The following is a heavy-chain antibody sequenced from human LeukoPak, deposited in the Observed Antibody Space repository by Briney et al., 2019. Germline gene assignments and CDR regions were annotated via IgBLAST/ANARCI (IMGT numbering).Heavy chain of an antibody. Sequence: ASVKVSCKVSGYTLTELSMHWVRQAPGQGLEWMGWMNPNSGNTGYAQKFQGRVTMTRNTSISTAYMELSSLRSEDTAVYYCARGRGRRFDPWGQGTLVTVSS. V-gene: IGHV1-8*01. J-gene: IGHJ5*02. CDR3: ARGRGRRFDP. D-gene: IGHD1-14*01. CDR2: MNPNSGNT. CDR1: GYTLTELS.